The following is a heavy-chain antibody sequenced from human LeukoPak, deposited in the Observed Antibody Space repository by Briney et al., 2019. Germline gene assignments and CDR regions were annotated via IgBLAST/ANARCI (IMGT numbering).Heavy chain of an antibody. D-gene: IGHD3-22*01. CDR1: GGTFSSYA. Sequence: ASVKVSCKASGGTFSSYAISWVRQAPGQGLEWMGGIIPIFGTANYAQKFQGRVTITADESTSTAYMELSSLRSEDTAVYYCAKDQWAYYYDSSGYYYVVTAAFDIWGQGTMVTVSS. V-gene: IGHV1-69*13. J-gene: IGHJ3*02. CDR2: IIPIFGTA. CDR3: AKDQWAYYYDSSGYYYVVTAAFDI.